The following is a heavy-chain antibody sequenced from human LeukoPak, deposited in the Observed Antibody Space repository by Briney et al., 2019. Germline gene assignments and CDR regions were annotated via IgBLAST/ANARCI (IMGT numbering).Heavy chain of an antibody. CDR2: IYSGGST. Sequence: GGSLRLSCAASGFTVSSNYMSWVRQAPGKGLEWVSVIYSGGSTYYADSVKGRFTISRDNSKNTLYLQMNSLRAEDTAVCYCARERFVYDFWSGYYETPADYYYYGMDVWGQGTTVTVSS. V-gene: IGHV3-53*01. D-gene: IGHD3-3*01. J-gene: IGHJ6*02. CDR3: ARERFVYDFWSGYYETPADYYYYGMDV. CDR1: GFTVSSNY.